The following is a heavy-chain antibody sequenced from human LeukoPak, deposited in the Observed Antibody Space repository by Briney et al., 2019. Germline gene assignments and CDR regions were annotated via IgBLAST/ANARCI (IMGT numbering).Heavy chain of an antibody. CDR3: ARGQYYFDY. CDR2: IYYSGST. J-gene: IGHJ4*02. CDR1: GGSLSSYY. V-gene: IGHV4-59*01. Sequence: SETLSLTCTVSGGSLSSYYWSWIRQPPGKGLEWMGYIYYSGSTNYNPSLKSRVTISVDTSKNQFSLKLSSVTAADTAVYYCARGQYYFDYWGQETLVTVSS. D-gene: IGHD6-19*01.